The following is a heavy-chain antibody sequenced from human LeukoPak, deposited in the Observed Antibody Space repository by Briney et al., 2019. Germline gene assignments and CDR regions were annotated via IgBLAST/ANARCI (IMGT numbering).Heavy chain of an antibody. V-gene: IGHV3-23*01. CDR3: AKGSGDCYFSPLDY. Sequence: PGGSLRLSCAASGFTFSSYAMSWVRQAPGKGLEWVSAVCGSGGSTYYADSVKGRFTISRDNSKNMLYLQMNSLRAEDTAVYYSAKGSGDCYFSPLDYWGRRTLVTVSS. CDR2: VCGSGGST. CDR1: GFTFSSYA. J-gene: IGHJ4*02. D-gene: IGHD2-21*01.